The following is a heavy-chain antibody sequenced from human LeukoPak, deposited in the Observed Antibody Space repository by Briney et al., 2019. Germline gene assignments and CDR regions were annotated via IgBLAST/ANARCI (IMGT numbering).Heavy chain of an antibody. CDR2: IKKTGSET. V-gene: IGHV3-7*01. Sequence: GGSLRLSCAASGFTFSNYWMNWVRQVPGKRLEWVAYIKKTGSETYYVDSVKGRFTITRDNTRNSLFLQVYSLRAEDTAVYFCAREDGYCSGGNCYSYFDSWGQGTLVTVSS. CDR1: GFTFSNYW. D-gene: IGHD2-15*01. J-gene: IGHJ4*02. CDR3: AREDGYCSGGNCYSYFDS.